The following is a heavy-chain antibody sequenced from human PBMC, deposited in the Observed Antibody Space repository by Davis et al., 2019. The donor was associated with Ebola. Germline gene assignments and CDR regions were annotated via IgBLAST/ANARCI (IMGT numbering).Heavy chain of an antibody. J-gene: IGHJ4*02. Sequence: SETLSLTCTASGGSISSYYWSRIRQPPGKGLEWIGYIYYCGSTNYNPSLKSRVTISVDTSKNQFSLKLSSVTAADTAVYYCARGSYSSSLIDSWGQGSLVTVSS. V-gene: IGHV4-59*01. CDR1: GGSISSYY. D-gene: IGHD6-13*01. CDR3: ARGSYSSSLIDS. CDR2: IYYCGST.